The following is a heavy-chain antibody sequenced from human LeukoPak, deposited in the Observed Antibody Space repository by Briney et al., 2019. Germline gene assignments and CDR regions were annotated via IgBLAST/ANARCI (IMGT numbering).Heavy chain of an antibody. Sequence: GGSLRPSCAGSGFTFSTYVMNWVRQAPGKGLEWVAVISYDGSNKYYADSVKGRFTISRDNSKNTLYLQMNSLRAEDTAVYFCAREPSGIAVSGIFDYWGQGTLVTVSS. V-gene: IGHV3-30*03. CDR2: ISYDGSNK. CDR1: GFTFSTYV. J-gene: IGHJ4*02. CDR3: AREPSGIAVSGIFDY. D-gene: IGHD6-19*01.